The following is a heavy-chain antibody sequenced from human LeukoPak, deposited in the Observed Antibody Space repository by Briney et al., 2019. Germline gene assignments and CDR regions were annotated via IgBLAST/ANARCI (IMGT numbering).Heavy chain of an antibody. Sequence: PSETLSLTCAVYGGSFSGYYWSWIRQPPGKGLEWIGEINHSGSTNYNPSLKSRVTISVDTSKNQFSLKLSSVTAADTAVYYSARGAVGATRFYYYYGMDVWGQGTTVTVSS. CDR2: INHSGST. V-gene: IGHV4-34*01. CDR1: GGSFSGYY. J-gene: IGHJ6*02. D-gene: IGHD1-26*01. CDR3: ARGAVGATRFYYYYGMDV.